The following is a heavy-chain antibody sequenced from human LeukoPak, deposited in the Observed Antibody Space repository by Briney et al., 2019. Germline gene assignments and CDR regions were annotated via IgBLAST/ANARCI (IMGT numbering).Heavy chain of an antibody. J-gene: IGHJ4*02. CDR2: ISWNSGNI. Sequence: GGSLRLSCAASGFTFDDYAMHWVRQAPGKGLELVSGISWNSGNIGCADSVKGRFTISRDNAKNSLFLQMNSLRAEDTALYYCAKDYCSSTTCYYNYWGQGTLVTVSS. CDR3: AKDYCSSTTCYYNY. V-gene: IGHV3-9*01. D-gene: IGHD2-2*01. CDR1: GFTFDDYA.